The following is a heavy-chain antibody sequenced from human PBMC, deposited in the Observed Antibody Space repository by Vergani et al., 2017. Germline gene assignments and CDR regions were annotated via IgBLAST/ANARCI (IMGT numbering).Heavy chain of an antibody. CDR2: IYPGDSDT. CDR1: GYSFTNYW. CDR3: SRADSFGTNGFDP. J-gene: IGHJ5*02. V-gene: IGHV5-51*01. D-gene: IGHD5-18*01. Sequence: EVQLVQSGAEVKNPGESLKISCKGSGYSFTNYWIGWVRQMPGKGLEWMGIIYPGDSDTRYSPSFQGQVTISADKSISTSYLQWSSLKASDTAMYYCSRADSFGTNGFDPWGQGTLVTVSS.